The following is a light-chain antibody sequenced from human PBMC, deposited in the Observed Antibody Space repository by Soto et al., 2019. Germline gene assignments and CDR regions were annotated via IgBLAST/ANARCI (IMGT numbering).Light chain of an antibody. Sequence: QSALTQPRSVSGSPGQSVTISCTGTSSDVGGYSYVSWFQQHPGKAPKLMIYDVSKRPSGVPDRFSGSKSGNTASLTISGLQAEDEADYYCSSYTSSSTFYVFGTGTKVTVL. CDR3: SSYTSSSTFYV. CDR1: SSDVGGYSY. CDR2: DVS. V-gene: IGLV2-11*01. J-gene: IGLJ1*01.